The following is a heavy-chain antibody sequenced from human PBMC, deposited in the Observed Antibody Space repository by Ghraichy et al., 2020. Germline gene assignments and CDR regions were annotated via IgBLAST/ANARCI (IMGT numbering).Heavy chain of an antibody. CDR1: GGSFSGYY. CDR2: INHSGST. V-gene: IGHV4-34*01. J-gene: IGHJ4*02. CDR3: ARGLSRSRQYSSSWYPIAVAGTVGDCFDY. Sequence: SETLSLTCAVYGGSFSGYYWSWIRQPPGKGLEWIGEINHSGSTNYNPSLKSRVTISVDTSKNQFSLKLSSVTAADTAVYYCARGLSRSRQYSSSWYPIAVAGTVGDCFDYWGQGTLVTVSS. D-gene: IGHD6-13*01.